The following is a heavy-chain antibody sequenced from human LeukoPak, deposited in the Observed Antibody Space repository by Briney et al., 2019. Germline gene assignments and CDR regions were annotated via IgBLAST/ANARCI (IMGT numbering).Heavy chain of an antibody. J-gene: IGHJ3*02. D-gene: IGHD3-22*01. V-gene: IGHV1-69*05. CDR3: ARARYYDSSGYSGAFDI. CDR2: IIPIFGTA. Sequence: GASVKVSCKASGGTFSSYAISWVRQAPGQGLEWMGGIIPIFGTANYAQKFQGRVTMTRDMSTSTVYMELSSLRSEDTAVYYCARARYYDSSGYSGAFDIWGQGTMVTVSS. CDR1: GGTFSSYA.